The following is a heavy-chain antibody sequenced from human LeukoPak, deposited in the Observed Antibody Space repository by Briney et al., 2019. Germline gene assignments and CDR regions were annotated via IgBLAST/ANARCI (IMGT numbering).Heavy chain of an antibody. J-gene: IGHJ4*02. V-gene: IGHV4-39*07. Sequence: SETLSLTCSVSGGSISSSYHWGWIRQPPGKGLEWIGSIHYSGRTYYNPSPKSRVTMSVDTSKNQFSLKLSSVTAADTAFYYCARDWATVIVATSFDYWGQGILVTVSS. D-gene: IGHD5-12*01. CDR3: ARDWATVIVATSFDY. CDR2: IHYSGRT. CDR1: GGSISSSYH.